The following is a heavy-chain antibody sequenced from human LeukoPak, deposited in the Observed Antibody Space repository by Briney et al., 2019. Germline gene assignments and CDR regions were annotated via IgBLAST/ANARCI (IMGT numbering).Heavy chain of an antibody. Sequence: GGSLRLSCAASGFSFRSYSMHWVRQAPGKGLESVSAISGNGGITYYANSVKGRFTISRDNSKNTLYLQMGSLRAEDMAVYYCAREGQPGTLDYWGQGTLVTVSS. D-gene: IGHD6-13*01. CDR3: AREGQPGTLDY. J-gene: IGHJ4*02. CDR1: GFSFRSYS. V-gene: IGHV3-64*01. CDR2: ISGNGGIT.